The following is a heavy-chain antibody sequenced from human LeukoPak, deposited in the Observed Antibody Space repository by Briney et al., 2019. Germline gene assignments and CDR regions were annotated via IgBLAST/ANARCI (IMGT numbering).Heavy chain of an antibody. CDR2: INPSSGGT. CDR3: AREKGGRGYQSTVHLDY. V-gene: IGHV1-2*02. J-gene: IGHJ4*02. D-gene: IGHD5-18*01. Sequence: ASVKVSCKASGYTVTGYYMHWVRQAPGQGLEWMGWINPSSGGTHYAQKFQGRVTMTRDTPLSTAYMELTWLRSDDTAVYYCAREKGGRGYQSTVHLDYWGQGTLVTVSS. CDR1: GYTVTGYY.